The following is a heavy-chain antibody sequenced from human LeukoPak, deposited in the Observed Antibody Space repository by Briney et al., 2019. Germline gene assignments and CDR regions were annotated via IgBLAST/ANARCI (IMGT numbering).Heavy chain of an antibody. J-gene: IGHJ4*02. V-gene: IGHV3-21*01. Sequence: GGSLILSCAASGFTFSSYSMNWVRQAPGKGLEWVSSISSSSSYIYYADSVKGRFTISRDNAKNSLYLQMNSLRAEDTAVYYCARDGDYSSGWRYWGQGTLVTVSS. D-gene: IGHD6-19*01. CDR3: ARDGDYSSGWRY. CDR2: ISSSSSYI. CDR1: GFTFSSYS.